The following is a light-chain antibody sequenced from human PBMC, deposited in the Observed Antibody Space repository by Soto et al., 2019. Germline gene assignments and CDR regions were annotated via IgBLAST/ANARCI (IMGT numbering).Light chain of an antibody. J-gene: IGKJ1*01. CDR3: QKYNSDPCT. Sequence: DIPMTQSPSSLSASVGDRVTITCRASPGISNYLAWYQQQPGKVPKLLIYVASTLQSGVPSRFSGSGSGTDFTRTISSLQPEDVSTYSWQKYNSDPCTFGQETNVQIK. CDR1: PGISNY. V-gene: IGKV1-27*01. CDR2: VAS.